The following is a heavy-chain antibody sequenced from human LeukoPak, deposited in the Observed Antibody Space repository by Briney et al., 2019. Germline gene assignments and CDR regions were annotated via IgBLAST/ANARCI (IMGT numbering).Heavy chain of an antibody. D-gene: IGHD1-7*01. Sequence: PGGSLRLSCAASGFTFSSYWMSWVRQAPGKGLEWVANIKQDGSEKYYVDSVKGRFTISRDNAKNSLYLQMNSLRAEDTAVYYCAREGNWNFNWIDPWGQGTLVTVSS. CDR3: AREGNWNFNWIDP. CDR1: GFTFSSYW. CDR2: IKQDGSEK. V-gene: IGHV3-7*01. J-gene: IGHJ5*02.